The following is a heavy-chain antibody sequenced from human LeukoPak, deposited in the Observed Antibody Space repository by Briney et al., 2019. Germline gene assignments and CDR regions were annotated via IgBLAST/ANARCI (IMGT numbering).Heavy chain of an antibody. V-gene: IGHV3-23*01. CDR3: AKHAAVVVVIASDY. D-gene: IGHD3-22*01. Sequence: PGGSLRLSCAASGFTFSSYAMSWVRQAPGKGLEWVSAISGSGGSTYYADSVKGRFTISRDNSKNMLYLQMNSLRAEDTAVYYCAKHAAVVVVIASDYWGQGTLVTVSS. CDR1: GFTFSSYA. J-gene: IGHJ4*02. CDR2: ISGSGGST.